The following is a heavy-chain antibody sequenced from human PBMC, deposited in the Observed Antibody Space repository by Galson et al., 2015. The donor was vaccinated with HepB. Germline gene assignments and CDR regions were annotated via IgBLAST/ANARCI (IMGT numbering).Heavy chain of an antibody. CDR3: AHRRVDSSGYFGLDY. CDR1: GFSLSTSGVG. D-gene: IGHD3-22*01. Sequence: PALVKPTQTLTLTCTFSGFSLSTSGVGVGWIRQPPGKALEWLALIYWNDNKRYSPSLKSRLTITKDTSKNQVVLTMTNMDPADTATYYCAHRRVDSSGYFGLDYWGQGILVTVSS. J-gene: IGHJ4*02. CDR2: IYWNDNK. V-gene: IGHV2-5*01.